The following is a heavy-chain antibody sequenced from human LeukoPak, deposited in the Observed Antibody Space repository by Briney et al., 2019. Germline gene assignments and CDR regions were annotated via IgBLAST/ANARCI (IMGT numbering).Heavy chain of an antibody. CDR2: ISGTGGNT. Sequence: PGGSLRLSCAVSGFSFSNYAMSWVRQFPGKGLEWVSGISGTGGNTYYADSVKGRFTISRDNSKNTLYLQMNSLRAEDTAVYYCAKAVVGNGYSYGRGIDYWGQGTLVTVSS. CDR3: AKAVVGNGYSYGRGIDY. CDR1: GFSFSNYA. D-gene: IGHD5-18*01. J-gene: IGHJ4*02. V-gene: IGHV3-23*01.